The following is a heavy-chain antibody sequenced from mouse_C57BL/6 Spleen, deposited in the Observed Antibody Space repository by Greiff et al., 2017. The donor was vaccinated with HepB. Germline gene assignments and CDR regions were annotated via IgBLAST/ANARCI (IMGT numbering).Heavy chain of an antibody. CDR3: AKPLRQLRLAMDY. D-gene: IGHD3-2*02. V-gene: IGHV5-4*03. Sequence: DVMLVESGGGLVKPGGSLKLSCAASGFTFSSYAMSWVRQTPEKRLEWVATISDGGSYTYYPDNVKGRFTISRDNAKNNLCLQMSHLKSEDTAMYYCAKPLRQLRLAMDYWGQGTSVTVSS. J-gene: IGHJ4*01. CDR2: ISDGGSYT. CDR1: GFTFSSYA.